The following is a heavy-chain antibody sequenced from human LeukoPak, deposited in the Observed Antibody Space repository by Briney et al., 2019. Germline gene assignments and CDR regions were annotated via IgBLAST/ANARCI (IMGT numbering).Heavy chain of an antibody. Sequence: GGSLRPSCAASGFTFSSYWMSWVRQAPGKGLEWVANIKQDGSEKYYVDSVKGRFTISRDNAKNSLYLQMNSLGAEDTAVYYCARDTPHGQLWLDWGQGTLVAVSS. CDR3: ARDTPHGQLWLD. CDR2: IKQDGSEK. J-gene: IGHJ4*02. V-gene: IGHV3-7*01. CDR1: GFTFSSYW. D-gene: IGHD5-18*01.